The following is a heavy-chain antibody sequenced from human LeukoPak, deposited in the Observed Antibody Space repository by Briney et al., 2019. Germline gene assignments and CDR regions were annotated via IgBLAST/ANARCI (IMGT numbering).Heavy chain of an antibody. D-gene: IGHD4/OR15-4a*01. J-gene: IGHJ4*02. CDR1: GFNFDDYG. CDR2: INWNGGST. CDR3: ARRAGAYSHPYDY. Sequence: SGGSLRLSCAASGFNFDDYGMSWVRQAPGKGLEWVSGINWNGGSTGYADSVKGRFTISRDNSKNTLYLQMNSLRAEDTAVYYCARRAGAYSHPYDYWGQGTLVTVSS. V-gene: IGHV3-20*04.